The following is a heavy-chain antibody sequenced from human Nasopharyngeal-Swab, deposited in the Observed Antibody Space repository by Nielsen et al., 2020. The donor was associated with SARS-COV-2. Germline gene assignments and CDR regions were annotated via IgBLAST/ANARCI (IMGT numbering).Heavy chain of an antibody. CDR1: CYTFTGYY. D-gene: IGHD6-19*01. CDR3: ARSVAGTTHYYYYYGMDV. Sequence: ASFKNSCNASCYTFTGYYMHWVRHDPGQGLEWMGRINPNSGGTNYAQKFQGRVTMTRDTSISTAYMELSRLRSDDTAVYYCARSVAGTTHYYYYYGMDVWGQGTTVTVSS. V-gene: IGHV1-2*06. J-gene: IGHJ6*02. CDR2: INPNSGGT.